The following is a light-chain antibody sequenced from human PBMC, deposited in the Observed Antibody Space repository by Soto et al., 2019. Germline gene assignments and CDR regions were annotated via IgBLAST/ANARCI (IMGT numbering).Light chain of an antibody. J-gene: IGKJ4*01. V-gene: IGKV1-39*01. Sequence: DIQMTQSPSSLSASVGDRVTITGRASQSIRRYLNWYQQKPGKAPKLLIYTASNLQSGVPSRFSGSGSGTDFTLTISSLQPEDFATYDCQQSYTTTTFAGGTKVEIK. CDR1: QSIRRY. CDR3: QQSYTTTT. CDR2: TAS.